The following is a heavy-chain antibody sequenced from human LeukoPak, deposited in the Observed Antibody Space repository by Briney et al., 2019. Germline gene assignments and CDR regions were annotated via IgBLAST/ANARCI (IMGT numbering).Heavy chain of an antibody. J-gene: IGHJ4*02. CDR3: GRGGMGEYTGYDDF. Sequence: GGSLRLPCAASGFIISSYSMNMVRQARGTGLEWVSYISSRGSSIYYADSVKGRFTISRDNAKNSLFLQMNSLRAEDTAVYYCGRGGMGEYTGYDDFWGQGTLVTVSS. CDR2: ISSRGSSI. D-gene: IGHD5-12*01. CDR1: GFIISSYS. V-gene: IGHV3-48*04.